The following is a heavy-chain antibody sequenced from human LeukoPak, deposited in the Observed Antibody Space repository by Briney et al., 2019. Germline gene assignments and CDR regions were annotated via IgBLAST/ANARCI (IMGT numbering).Heavy chain of an antibody. CDR3: ARDCDRSGYYCY. V-gene: IGHV1-18*01. D-gene: IGHD3-22*01. J-gene: IGHJ4*02. CDR1: GYSFSDYG. Sequence: VSVKVSCKASGYSFSDYGISWVRQAPGQGLEWMGWISTYNGNTNYAQNLQGRVAMTTDTSTSTAYMELRSLRSDDTAVYYCARDCDRSGYYCYWGQGTLVTVSS. CDR2: ISTYNGNT.